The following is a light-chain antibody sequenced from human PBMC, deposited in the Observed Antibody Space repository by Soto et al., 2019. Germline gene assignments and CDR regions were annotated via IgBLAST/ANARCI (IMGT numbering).Light chain of an antibody. J-gene: IGKJ1*01. V-gene: IGKV1-39*01. CDR2: AAS. CDR3: QQSYSTPRK. CDR1: QSISSY. Sequence: DIQMPQSPSSLSASVRDRVTITFRASQSISSYLNWYQQTPGKAPKLLIYAASILQSGVPSRFSGSGSGTDFTLTVSSLQPEYFATYFCQQSYSTPRKFGQGTKVEVK.